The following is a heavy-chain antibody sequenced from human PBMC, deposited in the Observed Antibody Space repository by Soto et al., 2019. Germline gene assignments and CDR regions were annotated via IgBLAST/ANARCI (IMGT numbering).Heavy chain of an antibody. CDR2: INAGNGNT. Sequence: QVQVVQSGAEVKKPGASVKVSCKASGYTFTNYAIHWLRQAPGQTLEWMGWINAGNGNTKYSQKFQGRVTITWDTSASTAYMELSSLKSEYTAFYYCARTLVPRTQQPYNYFDFWAQGTLVTVSS. D-gene: IGHD1-1*01. CDR3: ARTLVPRTQQPYNYFDF. CDR1: GYTFTNYA. J-gene: IGHJ4*02. V-gene: IGHV1-3*01.